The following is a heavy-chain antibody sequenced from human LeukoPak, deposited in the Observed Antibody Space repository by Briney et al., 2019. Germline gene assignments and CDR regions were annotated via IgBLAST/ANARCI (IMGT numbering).Heavy chain of an antibody. CDR3: ARDKGSYYDSSGYYYYFDY. CDR2: IYYSGSA. CDR1: GGSISSYY. Sequence: SETLPLTCTVSGGSISSYYWSWIRQPPGKGLEWIGYIYYSGSANYNPSLKSRVTISVDTSKNQFSLKLSSVTAADTAVYYCARDKGSYYDSSGYYYYFDYWGQGTLVTVSS. D-gene: IGHD3-22*01. J-gene: IGHJ4*02. V-gene: IGHV4-59*01.